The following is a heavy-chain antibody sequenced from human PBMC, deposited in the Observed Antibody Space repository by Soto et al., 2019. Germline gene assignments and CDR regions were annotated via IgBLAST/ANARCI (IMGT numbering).Heavy chain of an antibody. J-gene: IGHJ5*02. Sequence: EMQLLESVGGLVQPGGSLRLTCVVSGFSFSTYGVTWVRQAPGKGLEWVCGVSGGSGVTHYTDSVKGRFTISGDDSKNTVYLQRHSLRGEDTAVYYCTRWNGYGDLWGQGTLVYVSS. CDR3: TRWNGYGDL. CDR2: VSGGSGVT. D-gene: IGHD1-1*01. CDR1: GFSFSTYG. V-gene: IGHV3-23*01.